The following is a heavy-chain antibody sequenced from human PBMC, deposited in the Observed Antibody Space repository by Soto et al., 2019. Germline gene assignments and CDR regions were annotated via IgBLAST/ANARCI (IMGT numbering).Heavy chain of an antibody. CDR2: ISSGCSNI. CDR1: GFAFRSYN. Sequence: PGGSLTLSCAASGFAFRSYNMNWVRQAPGKGLEWVASISSGCSNIYYADSVKGRFTISRDNAKNSLFLQMDSLRAEDSAVYYCASATVVAATFDFWGQGTLVTVSS. D-gene: IGHD2-15*01. J-gene: IGHJ4*02. CDR3: ASATVVAATFDF. V-gene: IGHV3-21*01.